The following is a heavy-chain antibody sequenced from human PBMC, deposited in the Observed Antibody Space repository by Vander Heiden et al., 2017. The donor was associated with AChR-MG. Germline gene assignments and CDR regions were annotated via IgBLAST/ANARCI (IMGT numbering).Heavy chain of an antibody. CDR3: ARAYCSGGSCYSQDDY. CDR2: MNPNSGNT. V-gene: IGHV1-8*01. CDR1: GYTFTSYD. Sequence: QVQLVQSGAEVKKPGASVKVSCKASGYTFTSYDINWVRQATGQGLEWMGWMNPNSGNTGYAQKFQGRVTMTRNTSISTAYMELSSLRSEDTAVYYCARAYCSGGSCYSQDDYWGQGTLVTVSS. D-gene: IGHD2-15*01. J-gene: IGHJ4*02.